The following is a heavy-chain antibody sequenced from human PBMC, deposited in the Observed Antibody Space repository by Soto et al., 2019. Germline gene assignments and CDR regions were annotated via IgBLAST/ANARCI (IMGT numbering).Heavy chain of an antibody. V-gene: IGHV1-46*03. CDR2: INPRDGST. J-gene: IGHJ4*01. CDR3: SISPADFDY. CDR1: GYTFINYY. Sequence: ASVKVSCKASGYTFINYYIHWVRQAPGQGLEWMGIINPRDGSTNYAQKFQGRVTMTRDTSTSTVYMELSSLRSDDTAVYYCSISPADFDYWGRGCPVTVSS.